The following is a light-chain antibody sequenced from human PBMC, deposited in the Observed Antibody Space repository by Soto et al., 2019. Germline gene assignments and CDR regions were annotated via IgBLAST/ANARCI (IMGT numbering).Light chain of an antibody. V-gene: IGKV1-27*01. CDR3: PKYNSAPWT. CDR2: AAS. CDR1: QGISNY. Sequence: DIQMTQSPSSLSASVGDRVTITCRASQGISNYLAWYQQKPGKVPKLLIYAASTLQSVIPSRFSGSGSGTDFTLTISSLQADDVATCYCPKYNSAPWTFGKGTNVEIK. J-gene: IGKJ1*01.